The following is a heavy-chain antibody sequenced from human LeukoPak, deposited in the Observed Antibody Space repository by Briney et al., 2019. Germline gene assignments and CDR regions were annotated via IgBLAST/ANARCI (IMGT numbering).Heavy chain of an antibody. CDR1: GFTLGDYY. V-gene: IGHV3-11*01. D-gene: IGHD5-12*01. CDR3: ARGSWRVARIPDY. CDR2: IGTSATTI. J-gene: IGHJ4*02. Sequence: GGSLRLSCAASGFTLGDYYLTWIRQAPGKGLEWVSYIGTSATTIHYADSVKGRFTIFRDNAKNSLYLQMNSLRAEDTAVYYCARGSWRVARIPDYWGQGNLVTVSS.